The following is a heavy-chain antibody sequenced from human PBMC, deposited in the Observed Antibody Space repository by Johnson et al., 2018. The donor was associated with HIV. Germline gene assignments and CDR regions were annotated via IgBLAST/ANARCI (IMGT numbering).Heavy chain of an antibody. V-gene: IGHV3-11*04. CDR2: ISSGGNTI. Sequence: QVQLVESGGGLVQPGGSLRLSCAASGVTFSDYYMNWIRQAPGKGLEWVSYISSGGNTIYYADSVKGRFSISRDNAKNSLYLQMNSLRAEDTAVYYCASSSPSDYAFNFWGQGTMVTVSS. CDR1: GVTFSDYY. D-gene: IGHD6-6*01. J-gene: IGHJ3*01. CDR3: ASSSPSDYAFNF.